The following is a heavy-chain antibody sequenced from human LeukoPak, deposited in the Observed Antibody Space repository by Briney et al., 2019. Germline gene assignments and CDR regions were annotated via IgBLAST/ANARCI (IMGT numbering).Heavy chain of an antibody. D-gene: IGHD3-22*01. CDR2: ISYDGSNK. V-gene: IGHV3-30*18. Sequence: TGGSLRLSCAASGFTFSSYGMHWVRQAPGKGLEWVAVISYDGSNKYYADSVKGRFTISRDNSKNTLYLQMNSLRAEDTAVYYCAKGHLGDTYYYDSSGYRRFDYWGQGTLVTVSS. J-gene: IGHJ4*02. CDR3: AKGHLGDTYYYDSSGYRRFDY. CDR1: GFTFSSYG.